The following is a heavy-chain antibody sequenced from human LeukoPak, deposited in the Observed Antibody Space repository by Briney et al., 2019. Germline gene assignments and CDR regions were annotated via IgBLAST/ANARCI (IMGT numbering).Heavy chain of an antibody. V-gene: IGHV3-9*01. CDR2: ISWNSGSI. J-gene: IGHJ4*02. Sequence: PGGSLRLSCAASGFTVSSNYMSWVRQAPGKGLEWVSVISWNSGSIGYADSVKGRFTISRDNAKNSLYLQMNSLRAEDTALYYCAKDRSTYYYDSSGYNHFDYWGQGTLVTVSS. D-gene: IGHD3-22*01. CDR1: GFTVSSNY. CDR3: AKDRSTYYYDSSGYNHFDY.